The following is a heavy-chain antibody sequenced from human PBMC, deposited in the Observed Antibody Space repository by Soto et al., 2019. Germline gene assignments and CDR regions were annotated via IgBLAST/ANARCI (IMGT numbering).Heavy chain of an antibody. CDR3: ARDISSSWNALDY. CDR1: GFTFSSYS. Sequence: EVQLVESGGGLVKPGGSLRLSCAASGFTFSSYSMNWVRQAPGKGLEWVSSISSSSSYIYYADSVKGRFTISRDNAKNSLYLQMNSLRAEDTAVYYCARDISSSWNALDYWGQGTLVTVSS. D-gene: IGHD6-13*01. CDR2: ISSSSSYI. J-gene: IGHJ4*02. V-gene: IGHV3-21*01.